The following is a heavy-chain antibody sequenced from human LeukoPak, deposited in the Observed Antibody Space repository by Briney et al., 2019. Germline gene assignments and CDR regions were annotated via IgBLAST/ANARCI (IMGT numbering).Heavy chain of an antibody. D-gene: IGHD1-26*01. Sequence: PSETLSLTCAVYGGSFSGYYWSWIRQPPGKGLEWIGEINHSGSTNYNPSLKSRVTISVDTSKNQFSLKLSSVTAADTAVYYCAREKVGATRYNWFDPWGQGTLVTVSS. CDR3: AREKVGATRYNWFDP. V-gene: IGHV4-34*01. CDR1: GGSFSGYY. J-gene: IGHJ5*02. CDR2: INHSGST.